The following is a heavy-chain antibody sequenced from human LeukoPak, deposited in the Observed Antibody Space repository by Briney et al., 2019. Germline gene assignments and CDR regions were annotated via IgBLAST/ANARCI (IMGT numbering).Heavy chain of an antibody. CDR1: GFTFSSYW. V-gene: IGHV3-74*01. J-gene: IGHJ4*02. CDR2: INTDGSST. Sequence: GGSLRLSCAASGFTFSSYWMHWVRQAPGKGLVWVSRINTDGSSTSYADSVKGRFTISRDSSKNTVYLQMNSLRDEDTAVYYCAKAPYRGGSSWTEFDYWGQGTLVTVSS. D-gene: IGHD6-13*01. CDR3: AKAPYRGGSSWTEFDY.